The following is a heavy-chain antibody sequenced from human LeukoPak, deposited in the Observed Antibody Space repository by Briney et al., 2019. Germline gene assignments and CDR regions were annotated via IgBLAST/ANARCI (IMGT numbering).Heavy chain of an antibody. Sequence: PSETLSLTCAVSGYSISSGYYWGWIRQPPGKGLEWIGSIYHSGSTYYNPSLKSRVTISVDTSKNQFSLKLSSVTAADTAVYYCARLGPHNYMDVWGKGTTVTVSS. D-gene: IGHD1-26*01. CDR2: IYHSGST. CDR3: ARLGPHNYMDV. CDR1: GYSISSGYY. J-gene: IGHJ6*03. V-gene: IGHV4-38-2*01.